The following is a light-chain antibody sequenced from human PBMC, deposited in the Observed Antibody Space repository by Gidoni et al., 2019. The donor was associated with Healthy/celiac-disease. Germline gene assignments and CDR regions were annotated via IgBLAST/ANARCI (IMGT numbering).Light chain of an antibody. CDR2: KAS. V-gene: IGKV1-5*03. CDR1: QSISSW. CDR3: QQYNSYSRTWT. Sequence: DIQITQSPSTLSASVGDRVTITCRASQSISSWLAWYQQKPGKAPNLLIYKASSLESGVPSRFSGSGAGTEFTLTISSLQPDDCATYYCQQYNSYSRTWTFGQGTKVEIK. J-gene: IGKJ1*01.